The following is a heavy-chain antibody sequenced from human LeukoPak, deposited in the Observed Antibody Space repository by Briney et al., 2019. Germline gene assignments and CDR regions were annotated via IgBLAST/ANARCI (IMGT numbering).Heavy chain of an antibody. J-gene: IGHJ4*02. CDR2: ISYDGSNK. D-gene: IGHD6-13*01. CDR1: GFTFSSYA. V-gene: IGHV3-30*04. CDR3: ARGIAAAATYWD. Sequence: PGGSLRLSCAASGFTFSSYAMHWVRQAPGKGLEWVAVISYDGSNKYYADSVKGRFTISRDNSKNTLYLQMNSLRAEDTAVYYCARGIAAAATYWDWGQGTLVTVSS.